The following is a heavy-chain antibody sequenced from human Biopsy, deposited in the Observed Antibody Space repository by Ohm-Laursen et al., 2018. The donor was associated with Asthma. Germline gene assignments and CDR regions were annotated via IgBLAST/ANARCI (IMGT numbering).Heavy chain of an antibody. CDR1: GFTFSIYD. V-gene: IGHV3-30*03. CDR2: ISYDGGNK. D-gene: IGHD4-23*01. CDR3: ARTHERWTSIQDDALDI. J-gene: IGHJ3*02. Sequence: SLRLSFAASGFTFSIYDIHWVRQAPGKGLEWVAVISYDGGNKFYGDSVKGRFTLSRDNSRNTLYLQMNSLRVEDTAIYYCARTHERWTSIQDDALDIWGQGTMVIVSS.